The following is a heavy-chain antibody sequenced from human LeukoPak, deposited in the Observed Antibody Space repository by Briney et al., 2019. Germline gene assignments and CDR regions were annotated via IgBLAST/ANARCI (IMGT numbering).Heavy chain of an antibody. V-gene: IGHV3-53*01. D-gene: IGHD1-1*01. J-gene: IGHJ4*02. CDR3: VKGSTGVPPLEY. Sequence: GGSLRLSCAVSGFAVSNSFMSWVRQAPGKGLEWPSVIFTGGETYYAGSVKGRFTISRDNSENTLYLQMSSLTAEDTALYYCVKGSTGVPPLEYWGQGTLVTVSS. CDR2: IFTGGET. CDR1: GFAVSNSF.